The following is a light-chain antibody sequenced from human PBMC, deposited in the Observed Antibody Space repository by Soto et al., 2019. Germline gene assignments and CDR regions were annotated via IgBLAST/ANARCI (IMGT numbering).Light chain of an antibody. Sequence: SYELTQPPSVSVSPGQTATISCSGDTLEDKYASWYQQKPGQSPVLVLYRDNKRPSGIPERFSGSKSGNTATLTISGTQPMDEADYYCQTWDSDTVVFGGETKLTVL. CDR2: RDN. V-gene: IGLV3-1*01. CDR3: QTWDSDTVV. CDR1: TLEDKY. J-gene: IGLJ2*01.